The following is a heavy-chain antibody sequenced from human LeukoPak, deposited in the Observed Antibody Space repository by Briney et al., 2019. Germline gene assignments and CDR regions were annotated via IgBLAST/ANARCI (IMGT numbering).Heavy chain of an antibody. CDR2: IYYSGST. J-gene: IGHJ5*02. CDR3: ASVSTALYKWFDP. V-gene: IGHV4-39*01. CDR1: GGSISSSSYY. Sequence: SETLSLTCTVSGGSISSSSYYWGWIRQPPGKGLEWIGSIYYSGSTYYKPSLKSRVTISVDTSKNQFSLKLSSVTAADTAVYYCASVSTALYKWFDPWGQGTLVTVSP.